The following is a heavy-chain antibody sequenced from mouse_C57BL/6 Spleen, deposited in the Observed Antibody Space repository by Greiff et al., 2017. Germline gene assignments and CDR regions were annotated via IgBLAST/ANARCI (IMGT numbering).Heavy chain of an antibody. Sequence: EVQGVESGGGLVQPKGSWKLSCAPSGFTLNPYAMHWFRRAPGKGLEWVARIRSKSSNYATYYADSVKDRFTSSRDDSQSMLYLQMNNLKTEDTAMYYCVRDQRDYGWYFDVWGTGTTVTVSS. CDR3: VRDQRDYGWYFDV. CDR1: GFTLNPYA. V-gene: IGHV10-3*01. CDR2: IRSKSSNYAT. D-gene: IGHD2-4*01. J-gene: IGHJ1*03.